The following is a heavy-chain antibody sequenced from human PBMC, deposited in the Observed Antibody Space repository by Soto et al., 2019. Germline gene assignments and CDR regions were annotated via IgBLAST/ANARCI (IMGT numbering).Heavy chain of an antibody. V-gene: IGHV3-23*01. Sequence: GGSLRLSCAASGFTFSSYWMHWVRQAPGKGLEWVSAISGSGGSTYYADSVKGRFTISRDNSKNTLYLQMNSLRAEDTAVYYCAKVAQYSSGWYAAPLDYWGQGSLVTVSS. CDR2: ISGSGGST. CDR3: AKVAQYSSGWYAAPLDY. CDR1: GFTFSSYW. D-gene: IGHD6-19*01. J-gene: IGHJ4*02.